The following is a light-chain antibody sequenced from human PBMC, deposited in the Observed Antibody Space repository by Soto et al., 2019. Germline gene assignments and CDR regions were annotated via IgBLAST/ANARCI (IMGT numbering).Light chain of an antibody. Sequence: EIGLTQSPATLSLSPAEGATLSCRASQSVSNFLVWYQQKPGQAPRLLIYDASNRATGIPARFSGSGSGTDFTLTISSLEPEDFAVYYCQQRSNWPRSFGQGTRLDIK. CDR2: DAS. V-gene: IGKV3-11*01. J-gene: IGKJ5*01. CDR3: QQRSNWPRS. CDR1: QSVSNF.